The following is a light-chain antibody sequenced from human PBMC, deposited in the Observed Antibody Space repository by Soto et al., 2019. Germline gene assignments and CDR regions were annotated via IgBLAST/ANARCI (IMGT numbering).Light chain of an antibody. J-gene: IGKJ1*01. CDR2: GTS. V-gene: IGKV3-20*01. CDR1: QSVGSSY. Sequence: GERATLSCRASQSVGSSYLAWYQQKPGQAPRLLIYGTSNRATGIPDRFSGSGSGTDFTLTISRLEPEDFAVYYCQQYGNSPETFGQGTKVDIK. CDR3: QQYGNSPET.